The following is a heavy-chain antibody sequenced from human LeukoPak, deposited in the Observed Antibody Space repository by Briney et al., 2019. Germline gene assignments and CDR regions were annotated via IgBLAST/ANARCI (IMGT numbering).Heavy chain of an antibody. CDR2: IYYSGST. J-gene: IGHJ6*02. CDR1: GGSISSGDYY. V-gene: IGHV4-30-4*01. CDR3: ARDFCGGDCYPLNYYYYYYGMDV. Sequence: NPSETLSLTCTVSGGSISSGDYYWSWIRQPPGKGLEWIGYIYYSGSTYYNPSLKSRVTISVDTSKNQFSLKLSSVTAADTAVYYCARDFCGGDCYPLNYYYYYYGMDVWGQGTTVTVSS. D-gene: IGHD2-21*02.